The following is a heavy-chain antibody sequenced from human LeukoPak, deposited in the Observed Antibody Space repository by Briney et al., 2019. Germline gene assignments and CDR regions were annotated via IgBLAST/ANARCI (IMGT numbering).Heavy chain of an antibody. Sequence: ASETLSLTCTVSGYSISSGYYWGWIRQPPGKGLEWIGSIYHSGSTYYNPSLKSRVTISVDTSKNRFSLKLSSVTAADTAVYYCARCMVRGVLWYFDLWGRGTLVTVSS. CDR2: IYHSGST. D-gene: IGHD3-10*01. V-gene: IGHV4-38-2*02. CDR1: GYSISSGYY. J-gene: IGHJ2*01. CDR3: ARCMVRGVLWYFDL.